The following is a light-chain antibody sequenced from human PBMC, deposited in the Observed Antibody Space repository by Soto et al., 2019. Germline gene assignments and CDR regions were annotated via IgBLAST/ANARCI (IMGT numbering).Light chain of an antibody. CDR2: WAS. CDR1: QSVLYTSNNKNY. V-gene: IGKV4-1*01. J-gene: IGKJ1*01. CDR3: QQYYSTLWT. Sequence: DIVMTQSPDSLAVSLGERATINCKSSQSVLYTSNNKNYLAWYQQKAGQPPKLLLYWASTRESGVPDRFSGSRSGTDFTLTISSLQAEDVAVYYCQQYYSTLWTFGQGTKVEIK.